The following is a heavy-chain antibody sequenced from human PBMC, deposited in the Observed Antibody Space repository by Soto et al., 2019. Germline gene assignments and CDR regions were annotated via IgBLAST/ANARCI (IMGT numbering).Heavy chain of an antibody. D-gene: IGHD6-13*01. J-gene: IGHJ6*02. V-gene: IGHV4-38-2*02. CDR3: ARDRVNSSHLDYYYGMDV. CDR1: GYSISSGYY. Sequence: PSETLSLTCAVSGYSISSGYYWGWLRPPPGKELEWIGSIYHSVSTYYNPSLKSRVTISVDASKNQFSLKLSSVTAADTAVYYCARDRVNSSHLDYYYGMDVWGQGTTVTVSS. CDR2: IYHSVST.